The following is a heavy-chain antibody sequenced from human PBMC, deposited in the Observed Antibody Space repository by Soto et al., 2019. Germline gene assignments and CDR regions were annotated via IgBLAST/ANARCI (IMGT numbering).Heavy chain of an antibody. D-gene: IGHD5-12*01. CDR2: IESSGPN. Sequence: PSETLSLTFLVSGDSITIFSDYWSWIRQPPGKGPEWIASIESSGPNFYNPSLKSRVFISLATSKNEFSLKVNSVSAAYTSVYFWAREKWVATDFYGWEDWGQGTAVTVS. CDR3: AREKWVATDFYGWED. J-gene: IGHJ6*02. CDR1: GDSITIFSDY. V-gene: IGHV4-39*02.